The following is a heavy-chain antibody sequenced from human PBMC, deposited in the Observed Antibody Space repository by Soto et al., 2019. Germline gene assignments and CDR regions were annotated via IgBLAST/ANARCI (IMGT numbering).Heavy chain of an antibody. J-gene: IGHJ4*02. CDR1: GFTFSSYG. Sequence: GGSLRLSCAASGFTFSSYGMHWVRQAPGKGLEWVAVISYDGSNKYYADSVKGRFTISRDNSKNTLYLQMNSLRAEDTAVYYGAKDGGGWYAGTGYYFDYWGQGTLVTVSS. V-gene: IGHV3-30*18. CDR3: AKDGGGWYAGTGYYFDY. D-gene: IGHD2-21*02. CDR2: ISYDGSNK.